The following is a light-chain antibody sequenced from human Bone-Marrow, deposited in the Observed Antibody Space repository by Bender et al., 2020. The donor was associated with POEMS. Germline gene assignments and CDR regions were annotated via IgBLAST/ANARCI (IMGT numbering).Light chain of an antibody. V-gene: IGLV2-14*02. J-gene: IGLJ1*01. CDR3: NSAAGSNGYV. CDR2: EVR. Sequence: QSALTQPASVSGSPGQSITISCTGTSSDVGSYGLVSWYQQRPGKAPNLLIYEVRKRPSGVPDRFSGSKSGNTASLTVSGLQAEDEADYYCNSAAGSNGYVFGTGTKVTVL. CDR1: SSDVGSYGL.